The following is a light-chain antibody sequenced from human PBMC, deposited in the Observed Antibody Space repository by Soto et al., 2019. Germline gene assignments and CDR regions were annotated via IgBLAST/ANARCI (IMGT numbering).Light chain of an antibody. Sequence: DIQMTQSPSSLSASVGDRVTITCQASQAINNYLNWFQQKPGQAPKLLIYDASNLQTGVPSRFSGSGSGTDFTFTISSLQPEDIGTYYCQQYDTVPRTFGQGTRLEI. J-gene: IGKJ2*01. CDR3: QQYDTVPRT. V-gene: IGKV1-33*01. CDR2: DAS. CDR1: QAINNY.